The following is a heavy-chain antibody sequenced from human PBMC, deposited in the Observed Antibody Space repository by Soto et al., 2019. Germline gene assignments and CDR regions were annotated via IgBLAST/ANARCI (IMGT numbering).Heavy chain of an antibody. J-gene: IGHJ6*02. Sequence: QVQLVQSGAEVKKPGASVKVSCKASGYTFTSYGISWVRQAPGQGLEWMGWVSAYNGNTNYAQKLQGRVTMTTDTSTSTAYMELRSLRSGDTAVYYCARDGGLGERYGDYSSYYYYGMDVWGQGTTVTVSS. V-gene: IGHV1-18*04. CDR3: ARDGGLGERYGDYSSYYYYGMDV. CDR1: GYTFTSYG. CDR2: VSAYNGNT. D-gene: IGHD4-17*01.